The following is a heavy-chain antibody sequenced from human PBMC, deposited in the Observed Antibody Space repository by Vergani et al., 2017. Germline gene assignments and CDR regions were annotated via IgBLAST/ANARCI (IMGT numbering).Heavy chain of an antibody. J-gene: IGHJ5*02. D-gene: IGHD2-2*01. CDR3: ARDSRYSXSTSCYVGRDWFDP. Sequence: QVQLVQSGAEVKKPGASVKVSCKASGYTFTSYYMHWVRQAPGQGLEWMGIINPSGGSTSYAQKFQGRVTMTRDTSTSTVYMELSSLRSEDTAVYYCARDSRYSXSTSCYVGRDWFDPWGQGTLVTVSS. V-gene: IGHV1-46*01. CDR1: GYTFTSYY. CDR2: INPSGGST.